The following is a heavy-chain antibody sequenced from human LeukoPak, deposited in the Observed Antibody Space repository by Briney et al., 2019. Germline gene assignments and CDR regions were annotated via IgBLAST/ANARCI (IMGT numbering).Heavy chain of an antibody. CDR2: IYYSDST. CDR3: AREELADWFDP. D-gene: IGHD3-10*01. J-gene: IGHJ5*02. CDR1: GDSISGDYY. Sequence: SETLPLTCTVSGDSISGDYYWSWIRQPPGKGLEWIGYIYYSDSTYYNPSLKSRVTMSIDTSKNQFSLKLSSVTAADTAVYYCAREELADWFDPWGQGTLVTVSS. V-gene: IGHV4-30-4*01.